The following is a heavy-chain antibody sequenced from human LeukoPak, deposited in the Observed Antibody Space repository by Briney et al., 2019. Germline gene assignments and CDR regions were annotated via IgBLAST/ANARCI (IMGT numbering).Heavy chain of an antibody. CDR1: GGSISDYY. J-gene: IGHJ6*02. V-gene: IGHV4-59*08. CDR3: ARHPAYYYGMDV. Sequence: SETLSLTCTVSGGSISDYYWSWIRQPPGKGLEWIGYIYYSGSTNYNPSLKSRVIISVDTSKNQFSLKLSSVTAADTAVYYCARHPAYYYGMDVWGQGTTVTVSS. CDR2: IYYSGST.